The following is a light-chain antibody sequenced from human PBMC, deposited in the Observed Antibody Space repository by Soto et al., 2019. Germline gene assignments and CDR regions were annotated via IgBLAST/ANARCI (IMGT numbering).Light chain of an antibody. V-gene: IGLV2-14*01. CDR1: SSDVGGYNY. CDR3: SSFTSRSTPV. CDR2: DVS. J-gene: IGLJ2*01. Sequence: QSALTQPASVSGSPGQSITISCTATSSDVGGYNYVSWYQQYPGNAPELMIYDVSNRPSGVSNRFSGSKSGNTASLTISGLQAEDEADYYCSSFTSRSTPVFGGGTKLTVL.